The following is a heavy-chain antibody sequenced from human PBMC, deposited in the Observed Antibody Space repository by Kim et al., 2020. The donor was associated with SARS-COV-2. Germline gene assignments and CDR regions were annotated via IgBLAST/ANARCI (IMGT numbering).Heavy chain of an antibody. J-gene: IGHJ3*02. V-gene: IGHV3-9*01. Sequence: GGSLRLSCAASGFIFDDNAMHWVRQAPGKGLEWVSAINWNSGSIGYADSVKGRFTISRDNAKKSLYLQMNSLRAEDTALYYCAKDMGYGGTGSVAFDIWGQGTMVTVSS. CDR2: INWNSGSI. CDR3: AKDMGYGGTGSVAFDI. CDR1: GFIFDDNA. D-gene: IGHD1-1*01.